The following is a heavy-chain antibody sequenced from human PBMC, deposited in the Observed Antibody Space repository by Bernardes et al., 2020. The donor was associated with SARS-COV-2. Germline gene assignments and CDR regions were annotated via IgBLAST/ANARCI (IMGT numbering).Heavy chain of an antibody. D-gene: IGHD2-21*02. Sequence: GGSLRLSCAASGFTFSSYGMHWVRQAPGKGLEWVAVISYDGSNKYYADSVKGRFTISRDNSKNTLYLQMNSLRAEDTAVYYCAKDLRHIVVVTAIGSAFDIWGQGTMVTVSS. CDR1: GFTFSSYG. J-gene: IGHJ3*02. CDR2: ISYDGSNK. V-gene: IGHV3-30*18. CDR3: AKDLRHIVVVTAIGSAFDI.